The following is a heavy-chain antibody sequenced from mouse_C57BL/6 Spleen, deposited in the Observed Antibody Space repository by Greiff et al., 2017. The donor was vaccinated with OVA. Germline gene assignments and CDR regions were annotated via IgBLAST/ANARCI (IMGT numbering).Heavy chain of an antibody. V-gene: IGHV2-2*01. J-gene: IGHJ3*01. D-gene: IGHD2-3*01. CDR1: GFSLTSYG. Sequence: QVQLKESGPGLVQPSQSLSITCTVSGFSLTSYGVHWVRQSPGKGLEWLGVIWSGGSTDYNAAFISRLSISKDNSKSQVFFKMNSLQADDTAIYYCARYPSYDGPAWVAYWGQGTLVTVSA. CDR3: ARYPSYDGPAWVAY. CDR2: IWSGGST.